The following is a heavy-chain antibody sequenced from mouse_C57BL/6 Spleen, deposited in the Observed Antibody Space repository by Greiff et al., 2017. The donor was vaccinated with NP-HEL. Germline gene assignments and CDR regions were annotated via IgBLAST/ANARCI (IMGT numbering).Heavy chain of an antibody. V-gene: IGHV1-72*01. J-gene: IGHJ3*01. CDR2: IDPNSGGT. CDR3: ESGAAQAVAWFAY. CDR1: GYTFTSYW. Sequence: VQLQQPGAELVKPGASVKMSCKASGYTFTSYWMHWVKQRPGRGLAWIGRIDPNSGGTKYNEKFKSKATLTVDTPSSTAYMQLSSLTSEDSADYYCESGAAQAVAWFAYWGQGTLVTVSA. D-gene: IGHD3-2*02.